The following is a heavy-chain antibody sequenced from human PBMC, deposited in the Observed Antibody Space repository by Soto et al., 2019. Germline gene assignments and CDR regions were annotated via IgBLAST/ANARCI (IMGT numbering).Heavy chain of an antibody. Sequence: VKVSCKASGYTFTSYGISWVRQAPGQGLEWMGWISAYNGNTNYAQKLQGRVTMTTDTSTSTAYMELRSLRSDDTAVYYCARVGHPNYDFWSGYYTVPDFDYWGQGTLVTVSS. D-gene: IGHD3-3*01. CDR3: ARVGHPNYDFWSGYYTVPDFDY. CDR1: GYTFTSYG. J-gene: IGHJ4*02. V-gene: IGHV1-18*01. CDR2: ISAYNGNT.